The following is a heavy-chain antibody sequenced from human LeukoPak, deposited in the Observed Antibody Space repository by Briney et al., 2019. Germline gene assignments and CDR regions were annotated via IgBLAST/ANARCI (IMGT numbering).Heavy chain of an antibody. CDR2: IRYDGSNK. V-gene: IGHV3-30*02. CDR1: GFTFSSYG. J-gene: IGHJ6*04. CDR3: AKGVDV. Sequence: GGSLRLSCAASGFTFSSYGMHWVRQAPGKGLEWVAFIRYDGSNKYYADSVKGRFTISRDNARNSLFLQMNSLRAEDTAVYYCAKGVDVWGKGTTVTVSS.